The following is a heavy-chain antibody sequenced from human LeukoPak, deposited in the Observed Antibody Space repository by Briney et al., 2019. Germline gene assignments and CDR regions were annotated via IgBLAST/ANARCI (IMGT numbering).Heavy chain of an antibody. Sequence: GGSLRLSCAASGFTFSSYSMSWVRQAPGKGLEWVSSINSSSTYIYDADLVNGRFTISRDNSKNSLYLQMTSLGAEDTAVYYCARQAAGDYHFDSWGQGTLVSVSS. J-gene: IGHJ4*02. CDR2: INSSSTYI. V-gene: IGHV3-21*01. CDR3: ARQAAGDYHFDS. CDR1: GFTFSSYS. D-gene: IGHD4-17*01.